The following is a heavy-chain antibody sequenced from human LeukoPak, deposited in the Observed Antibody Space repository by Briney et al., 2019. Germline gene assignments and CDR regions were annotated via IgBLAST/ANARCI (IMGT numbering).Heavy chain of an antibody. CDR2: ISSSSSTI. J-gene: IGHJ4*02. CDR1: GFTFSSYS. Sequence: GGSLRLSCAASGFTFSSYSMNWVRQAPGKGLEWVSYISSSSSTIYYADSVKGRFTISRDNAKNSLYLQMNSLRAEDTAVYYCAREGYYDSSGYYLSYFDYWGQGTLVTVSS. V-gene: IGHV3-48*01. D-gene: IGHD3-22*01. CDR3: AREGYYDSSGYYLSYFDY.